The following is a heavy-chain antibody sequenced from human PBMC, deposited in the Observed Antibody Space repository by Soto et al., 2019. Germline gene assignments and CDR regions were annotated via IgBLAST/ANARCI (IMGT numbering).Heavy chain of an antibody. Sequence: ASVKVSCKASGGTFSSYAISWVRQAPGQGLEWMGWIIAYNGTTNYAQKLQGRVTMTTDTSTSTAYMELRSLRSDDTAVYYCARRPAARYCRRTRWCRWLDPWGQGTLVTVSS. D-gene: IGHD2-2*01. V-gene: IGHV1-18*01. CDR2: IIAYNGTT. CDR1: GGTFSSYA. J-gene: IGHJ5*02. CDR3: ARRPAARYCRRTRWCRWLDP.